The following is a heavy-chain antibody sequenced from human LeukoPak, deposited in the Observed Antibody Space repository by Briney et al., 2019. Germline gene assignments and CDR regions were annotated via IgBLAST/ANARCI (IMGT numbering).Heavy chain of an antibody. CDR3: ARANPWSYYFDY. Sequence: ASVKVSCKASGGTFSSYAISWVRQAPGQGLEWMGGIIPIFGTANYAQKFQGRVTITADESTSTAYMELSSLRSEDTAVYYCARANPWSYYFDYWGQGTLVTVSS. D-gene: IGHD1-14*01. CDR2: IIPIFGTA. CDR1: GGTFSSYA. J-gene: IGHJ4*02. V-gene: IGHV1-69*13.